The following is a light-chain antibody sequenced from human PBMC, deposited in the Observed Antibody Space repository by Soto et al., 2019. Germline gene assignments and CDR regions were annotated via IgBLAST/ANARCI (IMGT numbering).Light chain of an antibody. Sequence: QSALTQPASVSGSPGQSITISCTGTSGDIGGYNYVSWYQQHPGKAPKLLIYEVSYRPSGVSNRFSGSKSGNTASLTISGLQAEDEADYYCSSYTSNTTPYVFGTGTKLTVL. CDR2: EVS. V-gene: IGLV2-14*03. CDR3: SSYTSNTTPYV. J-gene: IGLJ1*01. CDR1: SGDIGGYNY.